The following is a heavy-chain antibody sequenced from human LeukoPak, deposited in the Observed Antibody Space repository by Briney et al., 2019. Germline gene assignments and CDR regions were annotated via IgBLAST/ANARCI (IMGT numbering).Heavy chain of an antibody. Sequence: SVKVSCKASGATHSSYAISGVRQAAGQGLQGRGGILPIFGTADYAQNFQGRVTITADKSTSTAYMELSSLRAEDTGVYYCAGTTRADYYYYYYMDVWGKGTTVTVSS. J-gene: IGHJ6*03. V-gene: IGHV1-69*06. CDR3: AGTTRADYYYYYYMDV. CDR2: ILPIFGTA. D-gene: IGHD1-7*01. CDR1: GATHSSYA.